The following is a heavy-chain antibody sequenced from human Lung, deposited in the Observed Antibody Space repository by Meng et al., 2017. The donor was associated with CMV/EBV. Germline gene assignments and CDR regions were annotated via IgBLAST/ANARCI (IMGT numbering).Heavy chain of an antibody. D-gene: IGHD6-6*01. V-gene: IGHV4-34*01. J-gene: IGHJ4*02. CDR3: ARQYSSSYYSDY. Sequence: SETLSLTCGIYGGSLSGYYWSWIRQTPGKGLEWIGEIRHSGDITNYNPSLKSRVTISIDTSKKQFSLKLSAVTAADTAVYYGARQYSSSYYSDYWGQGTLVTVSS. CDR1: GGSLSGYY. CDR2: IRHSGDIT.